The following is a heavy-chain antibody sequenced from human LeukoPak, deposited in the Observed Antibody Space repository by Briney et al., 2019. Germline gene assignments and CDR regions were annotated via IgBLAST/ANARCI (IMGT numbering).Heavy chain of an antibody. D-gene: IGHD3-3*01. CDR2: ISGSGGST. V-gene: IGHV3-23*01. J-gene: IGHJ5*02. CDR1: GFTFSSYA. Sequence: PGGSLRLSCAASGFTFSSYAMSWVRQAPGKGLDWVSAISGSGGSTYYADSVKGWFTISRDNSKNTLYLQMNSVRAEDTAVYYCANRVLRFLEPGAWGQGTLVTVSS. CDR3: ANRVLRFLEPGA.